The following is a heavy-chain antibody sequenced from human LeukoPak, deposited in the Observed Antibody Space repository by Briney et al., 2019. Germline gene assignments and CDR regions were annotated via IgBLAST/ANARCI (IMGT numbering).Heavy chain of an antibody. Sequence: SETLSLTCIVSGVSISSDNYWGWIRQSPGKGLELIGSVHFSGATHYNPSLKSRVAITLETSKNQFSLKLNSVTAADTAIYYCAKHRMWLVGLESWGQGTLVTVSS. CDR3: AKHRMWLVGLES. D-gene: IGHD6-19*01. CDR2: VHFSGAT. CDR1: GVSISSDNY. V-gene: IGHV4-39*01. J-gene: IGHJ1*01.